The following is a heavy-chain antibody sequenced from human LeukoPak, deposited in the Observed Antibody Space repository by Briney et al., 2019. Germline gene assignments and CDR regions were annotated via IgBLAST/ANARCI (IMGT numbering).Heavy chain of an antibody. CDR3: ARRGIAAVIPDY. J-gene: IGHJ4*02. CDR1: GFTFSYYY. D-gene: IGHD6-13*01. V-gene: IGHV3-11*01. CDR2: ISSSGSTI. Sequence: GALILSCAAAGFTFSYYYMSWIRPAPGKGLEWVSYISSSGSTIYYADSVKGRFTISRDNAKNSLYLQMNSLRAEDTAVYYCARRGIAAVIPDYWGQGTLVTVSS.